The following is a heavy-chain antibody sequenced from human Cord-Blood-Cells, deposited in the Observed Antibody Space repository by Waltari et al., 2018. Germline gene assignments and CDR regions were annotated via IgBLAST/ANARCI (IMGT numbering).Heavy chain of an antibody. Sequence: QVQLVQSGAEVKKPGASVKVSCKASGYTFTGSYMHWVRQAPGPGLEWMGWINPNSGGTNYAQKFQGRVTMTRDTSISTAYMELSRLRSDDTAVYYCARGAVYSGYDVDGYNPDYWGQGTLVTVSS. J-gene: IGHJ4*02. CDR2: INPNSGGT. V-gene: IGHV1-2*02. D-gene: IGHD5-12*01. CDR1: GYTFTGSY. CDR3: ARGAVYSGYDVDGYNPDY.